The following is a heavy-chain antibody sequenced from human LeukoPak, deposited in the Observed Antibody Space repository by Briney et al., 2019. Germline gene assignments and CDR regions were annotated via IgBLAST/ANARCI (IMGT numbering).Heavy chain of an antibody. J-gene: IGHJ4*02. CDR2: ISSSSSYI. CDR1: GFTFSSYG. CDR3: ARDPLSIVGALDY. V-gene: IGHV3-21*01. D-gene: IGHD1-26*01. Sequence: PGGSLRLSCAASGFTFSSYGMTWVRQAPGKGLEWVSSISSSSSYIYYADSVKGRFTISRDNAKNSLYLQMNSLRAEDTAVYYCARDPLSIVGALDYWGQGTLVTVSS.